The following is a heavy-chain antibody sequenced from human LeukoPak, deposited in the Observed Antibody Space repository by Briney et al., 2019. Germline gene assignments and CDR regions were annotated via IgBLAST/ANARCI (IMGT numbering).Heavy chain of an antibody. D-gene: IGHD3-22*01. V-gene: IGHV4-31*03. CDR1: GGSISSGGYY. CDR2: IYYSGST. CDR3: ARGLWGDDSSGYYYVWFDP. J-gene: IGHJ5*02. Sequence: SQTLSLTCTVSGGSISSGGYYWSWIRQHRGKGLEWIGDIYYSGSTYYNPSLKSRVTISVDTSKNQFSLKLSSVTAADTAVYYCARGLWGDDSSGYYYVWFDPWGQGTLVTVSS.